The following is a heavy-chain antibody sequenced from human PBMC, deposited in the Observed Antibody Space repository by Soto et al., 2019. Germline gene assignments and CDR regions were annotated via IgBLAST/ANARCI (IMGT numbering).Heavy chain of an antibody. CDR3: ARDYKYYDFWSGYFRTYDAFDI. Sequence: QVQLVESGGGLVKPGGSLRLSCAASGFTFSDYYMSWIRQAPGKGLEWVSYISSSGSTIYYADSVKGRFTISRDNAKNSLYLQMNSLRAEDTAVYYCARDYKYYDFWSGYFRTYDAFDIWGQGTMVTVSS. V-gene: IGHV3-11*01. CDR2: ISSSGSTI. CDR1: GFTFSDYY. J-gene: IGHJ3*02. D-gene: IGHD3-3*01.